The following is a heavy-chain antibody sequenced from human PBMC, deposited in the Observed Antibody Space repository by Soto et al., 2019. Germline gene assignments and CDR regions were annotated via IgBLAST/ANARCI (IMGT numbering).Heavy chain of an antibody. J-gene: IGHJ5*02. CDR2: INAGNGNT. Sequence: GASVKVSCKASGYTFTSYAMHWVRQAPGQRLEWMGWINAGNGNTKYSQKFQGRVTITRDTSASTAYMELSSLRSEDTAVYYCARGYYYDSSGYYEDSEPPDPWGQGTLVTVSS. CDR3: ARGYYYDSSGYYEDSEPPDP. V-gene: IGHV1-3*01. CDR1: GYTFTSYA. D-gene: IGHD3-22*01.